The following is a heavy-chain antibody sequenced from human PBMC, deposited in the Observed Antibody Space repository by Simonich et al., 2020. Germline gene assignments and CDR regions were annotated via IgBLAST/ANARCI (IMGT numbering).Heavy chain of an antibody. D-gene: IGHD4-4*01. CDR3: ARDYSNYDAFDI. J-gene: IGHJ3*02. CDR1: GFTFSSYW. V-gene: IGHV3-74*01. CDR2: INSDGSST. Sequence: EVQLVESGGGLVQPGGSLRLSCAASGFTFSSYWMHWVRQAPGRGVGWVSRINSDGSSTSDADSVKGRFTISRDNAKNTLYLQMNSLRAEDTAVYYCARDYSNYDAFDIWGQGTMVTVSS.